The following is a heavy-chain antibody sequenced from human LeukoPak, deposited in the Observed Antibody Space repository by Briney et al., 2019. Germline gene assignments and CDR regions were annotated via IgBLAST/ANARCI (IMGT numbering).Heavy chain of an antibody. V-gene: IGHV1-2*02. D-gene: IGHD2-2*01. J-gene: IGHJ6*03. CDR3: ARGDIVVVPIRYYYMDV. CDR2: INPNSGGT. Sequence: GASVKVSCKASGYTFTSYAMNWVRQAPGQGLEWMGWINPNSGGTNYAQKFQGRVTMTRDTSISTAYMELSRLRSDDTAVYYCARGDIVVVPIRYYYMDVWGKGTTVTISS. CDR1: GYTFTSYA.